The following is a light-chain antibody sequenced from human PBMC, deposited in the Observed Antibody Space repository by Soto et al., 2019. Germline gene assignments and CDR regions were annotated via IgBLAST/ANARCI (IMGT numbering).Light chain of an antibody. J-gene: IGLJ2*01. CDR1: NIGRKS. V-gene: IGLV3-21*04. CDR2: YNS. Sequence: SYELTQPPSVSVAPGETAMITCEGDNIGRKSVHWYQQKPGQAPVLVMYYNSERPSGIPERLSGSNSENSATLSITRVEAGDEADYYCQVWHASIDQMDVIFGGGTKLTVL. CDR3: QVWHASIDQMDVI.